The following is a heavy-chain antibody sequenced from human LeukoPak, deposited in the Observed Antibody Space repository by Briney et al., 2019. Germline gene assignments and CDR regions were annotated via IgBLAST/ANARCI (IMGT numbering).Heavy chain of an antibody. D-gene: IGHD3-3*01. Sequence: PSETLSLTCTVSGGSISSSSYYWGWIRQPPGKGLEWIGSIYYSGSTYYNPSLKSRVTISVDTSKNQFSLKLSSVTAADTAVYYRARLPQSGENFDYWGQGTLVTVSS. CDR3: ARLPQSGENFDY. CDR1: GGSISSSSYY. V-gene: IGHV4-39*01. J-gene: IGHJ4*02. CDR2: IYYSGST.